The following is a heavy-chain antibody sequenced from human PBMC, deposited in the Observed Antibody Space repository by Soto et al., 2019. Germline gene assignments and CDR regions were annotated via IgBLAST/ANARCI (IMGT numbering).Heavy chain of an antibody. CDR2: IFPGDSDT. D-gene: IGHD6-13*01. CDR3: AAGYTTGHDAFES. V-gene: IGHV5-51*01. CDR1: GYNFANYL. Sequence: GESLKISFKGSGYNFANYLIGWVRQMPGKGLEWMGMIFPGDSDTKNSPSLQGQITMSVDKSDSSAYLQWRSLKASDTAMYYCAAGYTTGHDAFESWGQVTMLTV. J-gene: IGHJ3*02.